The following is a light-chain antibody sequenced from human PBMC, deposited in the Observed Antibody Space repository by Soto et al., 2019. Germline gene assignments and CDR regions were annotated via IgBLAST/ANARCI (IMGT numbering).Light chain of an antibody. CDR2: DVS. V-gene: IGLV2-14*01. CDR3: ASYTTSSTYV. CDR1: SSDVGGYSY. J-gene: IGLJ1*01. Sequence: QSALTQPASVSGSPGQSIAISCTGTSSDVGGYSYVSWYQQQPGKAPKLVISDVSNRPSGVSDRFSGSKSGNTASLTISGLQTEDGADYYWASYTTSSTYVFGTGTKVPVL.